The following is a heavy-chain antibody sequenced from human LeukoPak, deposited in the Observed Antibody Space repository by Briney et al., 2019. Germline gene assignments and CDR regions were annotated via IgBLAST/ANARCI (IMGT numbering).Heavy chain of an antibody. CDR1: EFSVGSNY. CDR2: ISSSGSTI. V-gene: IGHV3-11*01. Sequence: PGGSLRLSCAASEFSVGSNYMTWVRQAPGKGLESVSYISSSGSTIYYADSVKGRFTISRDNAKNSLYLQMNSLRAEDTAVYYCARDLMGIAYRGAFYYWGQGTLVTVSS. CDR3: ARDLMGIAYRGAFYY. J-gene: IGHJ4*02. D-gene: IGHD6-13*01.